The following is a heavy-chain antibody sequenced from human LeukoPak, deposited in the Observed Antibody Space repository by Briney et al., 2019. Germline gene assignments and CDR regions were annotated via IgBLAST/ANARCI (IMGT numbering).Heavy chain of an antibody. V-gene: IGHV4-39*01. J-gene: IGHJ4*02. CDR2: IYYSGST. D-gene: IGHD3-22*01. CDR3: ARGPFYYYDSSGYPFDY. CDR1: GGSISSGSYY. Sequence: KTSETLSLTCTVSGGSISSGSYYWGWIRQPPGKGLEWIGSIYYSGSTYYNPSLKSRVTISVDTSKNQFSLKLSSVTAADTAVYYCARGPFYYYDSSGYPFDYWGQGTLVTVSS.